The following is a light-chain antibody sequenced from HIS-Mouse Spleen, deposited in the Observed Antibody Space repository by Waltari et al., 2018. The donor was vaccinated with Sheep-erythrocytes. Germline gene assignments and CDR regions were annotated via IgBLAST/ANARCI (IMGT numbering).Light chain of an antibody. V-gene: IGKV1-39*01. J-gene: IGKJ2*01. CDR1: QSISSY. CDR2: AAS. CDR3: QQSYSTPYT. Sequence: DIQMTQSPSSLSASVGDRVTITCRASQSISSYLNWYQQKPGKAPKLLIYAASSVQSGVPSRFSCSGSGTDFTLTISSLQPEDFATYYCQQSYSTPYTFGPGTKLEIK.